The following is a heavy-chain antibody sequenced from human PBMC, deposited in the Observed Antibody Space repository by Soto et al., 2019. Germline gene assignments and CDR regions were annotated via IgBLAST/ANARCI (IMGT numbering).Heavy chain of an antibody. CDR2: IKSKTDGGTT. Sequence: GGSLRLSCAASGFTFSNAWMSWVRQAPGKGLEWVGRIKSKTDGGTTDYAAPVKGRFTISRDDSKNTLYLQMNSLKTEDTAVYYCTTEALYVDTAMVVFDYWGQGTLVTVSS. CDR3: TTEALYVDTAMVVFDY. V-gene: IGHV3-15*01. CDR1: GFTFSNAW. J-gene: IGHJ4*02. D-gene: IGHD5-18*01.